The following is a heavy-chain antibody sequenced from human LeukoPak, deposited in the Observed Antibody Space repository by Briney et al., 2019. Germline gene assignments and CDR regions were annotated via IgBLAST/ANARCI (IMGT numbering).Heavy chain of an antibody. CDR2: ISYDGSNK. CDR1: GFTFSSYG. J-gene: IGHJ4*02. CDR3: AKDDGDYVELPVDYFDY. V-gene: IGHV3-30*18. Sequence: PGRSLRLSCAASGFTFSSYGMHWVRQAPGKGLEWVAVISYDGSNKYYADSVKGRFTISRDNSKNTLYLQMNSLRAEDTAVYYSAKDDGDYVELPVDYFDYWGQGTLVT. D-gene: IGHD4-17*01.